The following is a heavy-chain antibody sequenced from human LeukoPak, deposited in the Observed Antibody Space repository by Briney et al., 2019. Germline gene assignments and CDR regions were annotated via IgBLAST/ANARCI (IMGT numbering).Heavy chain of an antibody. CDR3: AHQGAYSSGWDYFDY. CDR1: GFPFNSHW. D-gene: IGHD6-19*01. Sequence: GGSLRLSCAASGFPFNSHWMHWVRQAPGKGLVWVSRINSDGSSTTYADSVKGRFTISRDNAKNTLFLQMNSLRAEDTAVYYCAHQGAYSSGWDYFDYWGQGTLVTVSS. J-gene: IGHJ4*02. CDR2: INSDGSST. V-gene: IGHV3-74*01.